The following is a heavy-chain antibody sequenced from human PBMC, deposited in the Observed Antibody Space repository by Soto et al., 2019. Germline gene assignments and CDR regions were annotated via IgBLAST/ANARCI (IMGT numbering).Heavy chain of an antibody. CDR2: IDPNNGDT. V-gene: IGHV1-2*02. CDR3: ARLRGQFYYGINV. Sequence: QVQLVQSGAEVKKPGASVKVSCKASGYNFIGYYIHWVRQAPGQGLQWMGWIDPNNGDTDSAQKFQGRITMTRDTSISTVYMALSSLRIDDTAIYYCARLRGQFYYGINVWGQGTTVAVSS. D-gene: IGHD6-19*01. J-gene: IGHJ6*02. CDR1: GYNFIGYY.